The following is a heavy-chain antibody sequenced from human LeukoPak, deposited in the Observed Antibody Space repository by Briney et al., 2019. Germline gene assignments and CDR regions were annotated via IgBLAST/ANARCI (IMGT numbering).Heavy chain of an antibody. Sequence: PGGSLRLSCAASGFTFSSYSMNWVRQAPGKGLEWVSSISSSSYIYYADSVKGRFTISRDNAKNSLYLQMNSLRAEDTAVYYCARWGYYDSSGPSPEGYWGQGTLVTVSS. CDR1: GFTFSSYS. CDR3: ARWGYYDSSGPSPEGY. J-gene: IGHJ4*02. D-gene: IGHD3-22*01. V-gene: IGHV3-21*01. CDR2: ISSSSYI.